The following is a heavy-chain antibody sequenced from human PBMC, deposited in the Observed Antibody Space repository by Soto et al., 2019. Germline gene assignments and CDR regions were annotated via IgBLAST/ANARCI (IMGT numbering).Heavy chain of an antibody. J-gene: IGHJ6*02. CDR1: GYTFTSYG. V-gene: IGHV1-18*01. D-gene: IGHD3-16*01. CDR2: INAYDGNT. CDR3: AMVDVYVTPSPQDV. Sequence: QVQLVQSGAEVKNPGASVKVSCKTFGYTFTSYGIGWARQAPGQGLEWMVWINAYDGNTNYAQNLHGRVTLTKDTSTRTDYMELRSLRSNDSAIYYCAMVDVYVTPSPQDVWGQGTTVTVSS.